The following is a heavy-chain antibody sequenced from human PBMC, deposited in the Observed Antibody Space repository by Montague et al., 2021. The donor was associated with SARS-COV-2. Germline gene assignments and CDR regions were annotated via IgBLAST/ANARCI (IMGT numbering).Heavy chain of an antibody. D-gene: IGHD3-3*01. CDR3: ARVRGLTIFGVVGPFDY. CDR2: IYYSGST. CDR1: GGSISSGGYY. Sequence: TRSFTCTVSGGSISSGGYYWSWIRQHPGKGLEWIGYIYYSGSTYYNPSLKSRVAISVDTSKNQFSLKLSSVTAADTAVYYCARVRGLTIFGVVGPFDYWGQGTLVTVSS. J-gene: IGHJ4*02. V-gene: IGHV4-31*03.